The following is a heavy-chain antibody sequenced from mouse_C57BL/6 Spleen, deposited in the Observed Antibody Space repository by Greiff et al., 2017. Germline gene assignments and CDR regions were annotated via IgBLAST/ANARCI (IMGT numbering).Heavy chain of an antibody. CDR1: GYTFTSYG. V-gene: IGHV1-81*01. J-gene: IGHJ1*03. D-gene: IGHD1-1*01. CDR2: IYPRSGNT. Sequence: VQLQQSGAELARPGASVKLSCKASGYTFTSYGISWVKQRTGQGLEWIGEIYPRSGNTYYNEKLKGKATLTADKSSSTAYMELRSLTSEDSAVYFCARSSSYNWYFDVWGTGTTVTVSS. CDR3: ARSSSYNWYFDV.